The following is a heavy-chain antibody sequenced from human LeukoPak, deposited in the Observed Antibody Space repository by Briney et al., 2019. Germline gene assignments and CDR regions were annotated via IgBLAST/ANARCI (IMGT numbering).Heavy chain of an antibody. V-gene: IGHV4-34*01. CDR2: INHSGST. CDR1: GGSFSGYY. J-gene: IGHJ4*02. D-gene: IGHD3-10*01. CDR3: ARDHMVRQPL. Sequence: SETLSLTCAVYGGSFSGYYRSWIRQPPGKGLEWIGEINHSGSTNYNPSLKSRVTISVDTSENQFSLKLSSVTAADTAVYYCARDHMVRQPLWGQGTLVTVSS.